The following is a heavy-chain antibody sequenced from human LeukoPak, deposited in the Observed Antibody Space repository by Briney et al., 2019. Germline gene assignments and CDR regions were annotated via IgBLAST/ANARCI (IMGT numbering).Heavy chain of an antibody. CDR2: IYTSGST. V-gene: IGHV4-61*02. CDR1: GGSISSGSYY. D-gene: IGHD6-6*01. CDR3: ARDPSNAYSSSSGGAFDI. Sequence: SETLSLTCTVSGGSISSGSYYWSWIRQPAGKGLEWIGLIYTSGSTNYNPSLKSRVTISVDTSKNQFSLKLSSVTAADTAVYYCARDPSNAYSSSSGGAFDIWGQGTMVTVSS. J-gene: IGHJ3*02.